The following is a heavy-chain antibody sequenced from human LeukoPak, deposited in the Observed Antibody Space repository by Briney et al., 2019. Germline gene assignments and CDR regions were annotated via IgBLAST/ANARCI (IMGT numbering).Heavy chain of an antibody. CDR2: ISAYNGNT. J-gene: IGHJ4*02. V-gene: IGHV1-18*01. CDR1: GYTFTSYG. Sequence: GASVKVSCKASGYTFTSYGISWVRQAPGQGLEWMGWISAYNGNTNYAQELQGRVTMTTDTSTSTAYMELRSLRSDDTAVYYCARVDCSSTSCYRNFDYWGQGTLVTVSS. CDR3: ARVDCSSTSCYRNFDY. D-gene: IGHD2-2*01.